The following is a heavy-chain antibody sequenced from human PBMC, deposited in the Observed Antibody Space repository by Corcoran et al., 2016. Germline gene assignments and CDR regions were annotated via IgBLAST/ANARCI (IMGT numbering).Heavy chain of an antibody. D-gene: IGHD1-26*01. CDR3: VRWDGGPFDY. J-gene: IGHJ4*02. CDR2: TYYRSKWYS. CDR1: GDSVSSSCAA. Sequence: QIQLQQSGPGLVKPSQTLSLTCTISGDSVSSSCAAWNWIRQSPSRGLEWLGRTYYRSKWYSDYAVSVKSRITINPDTSKNQFSLQLNSVTPEDTAGYYCVRWDGGPFDYWGQGILVTVSS. V-gene: IGHV6-1*01.